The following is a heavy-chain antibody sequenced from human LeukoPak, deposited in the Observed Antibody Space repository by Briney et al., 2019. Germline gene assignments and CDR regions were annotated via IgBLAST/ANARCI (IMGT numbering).Heavy chain of an antibody. CDR1: GFTFSSYS. J-gene: IGHJ4*02. Sequence: GGSLRLSCAASGFTFSSYSMNWVRQAPGKGLEWVSYISSSSSTIYYADSVKGRFTISRDNAKNSLYLQMNSLRAEETAVYYCARDITGYYGSGSYFLSGWGQGTMVTVSS. V-gene: IGHV3-48*01. CDR2: ISSSSSTI. CDR3: ARDITGYYGSGSYFLSG. D-gene: IGHD3-10*01.